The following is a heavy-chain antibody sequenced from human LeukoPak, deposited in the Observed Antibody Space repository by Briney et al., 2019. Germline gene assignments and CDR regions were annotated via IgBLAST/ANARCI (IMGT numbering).Heavy chain of an antibody. CDR2: INPNDGDT. J-gene: IGHJ4*02. V-gene: IGHV1-2*02. Sequence: ASVKVSCKASGYTFTDYYMHWVRQAPGQGCDWMGWINPNDGDTNYAQKFQGRVTMTRDTSISTAHMEVSRLRSDDTAVYYCARANFLYCSSSTCLFDYWGQGTLVTVSS. CDR3: ARANFLYCSSSTCLFDY. CDR1: GYTFTDYY. D-gene: IGHD2-2*01.